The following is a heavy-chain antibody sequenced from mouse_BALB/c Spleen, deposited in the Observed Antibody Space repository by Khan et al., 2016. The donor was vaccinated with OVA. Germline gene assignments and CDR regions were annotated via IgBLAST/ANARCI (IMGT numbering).Heavy chain of an antibody. CDR3: ARAYYRYDGSYAMDY. CDR2: IWGGGGT. D-gene: IGHD2-14*01. V-gene: IGHV2-6-4*01. CDR1: GFSLSRYN. Sequence: QVQLQQSGPGLVAPSQSLSITCTVSGFSLSRYNIHWVRQPPGKGLEWLGMIWGGGGTDYNSTLKSRLSISKDNSKSQVLLKMNSLQTDDTAMYYCARAYYRYDGSYAMDYWGQGTSVTVSS. J-gene: IGHJ4*01.